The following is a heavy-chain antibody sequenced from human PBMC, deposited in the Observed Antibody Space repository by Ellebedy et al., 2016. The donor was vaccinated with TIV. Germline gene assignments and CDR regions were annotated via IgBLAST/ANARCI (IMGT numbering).Heavy chain of an antibody. V-gene: IGHV3-23*01. CDR1: GFTFSSYA. J-gene: IGHJ3*02. D-gene: IGHD2-15*01. Sequence: PGGSLRLSCAASGFTFSSYAMSWVRQAPGKGLEWVSAISGSGGSTYYADSVKGRFTISRDNSKNTLYLQMNSLRAEDTAVYYCARGSGGSGAFDIWGQGTMVTVSS. CDR2: ISGSGGST. CDR3: ARGSGGSGAFDI.